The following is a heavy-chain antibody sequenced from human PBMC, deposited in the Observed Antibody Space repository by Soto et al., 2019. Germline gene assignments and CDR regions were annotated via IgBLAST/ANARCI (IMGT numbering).Heavy chain of an antibody. CDR3: ARAKPPGYSSSWYYYGMDV. J-gene: IGHJ6*02. Sequence: QVQLVESGGGVVQPGRSLRLSCAASGFTFSTYAMHWVRQAPGKGLEWVAVISNDGSNKYYADSVKGRFTVSRDNSKNTLYLQMDSLRAEDTAVFYCARAKPPGYSSSWYYYGMDVWGQGTTVTVS. CDR2: ISNDGSNK. V-gene: IGHV3-30-3*01. CDR1: GFTFSTYA. D-gene: IGHD6-13*01.